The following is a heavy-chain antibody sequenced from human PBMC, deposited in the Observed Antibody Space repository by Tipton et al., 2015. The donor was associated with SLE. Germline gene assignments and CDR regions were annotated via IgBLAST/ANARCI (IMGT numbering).Heavy chain of an antibody. CDR2: INSDGSST. J-gene: IGHJ6*02. CDR3: ARDIGIAVAGSPYGMDV. Sequence: SLRLSCAASGFTFSSYWMHWVRQAPGKGPVWVSRINSDGSSTSYADSVKGRFTISRDNAKNTLYLQMNSLRAEDTAVYYCARDIGIAVAGSPYGMDVWGQGTTVTVSS. CDR1: GFTFSSYW. D-gene: IGHD6-19*01. V-gene: IGHV3-74*01.